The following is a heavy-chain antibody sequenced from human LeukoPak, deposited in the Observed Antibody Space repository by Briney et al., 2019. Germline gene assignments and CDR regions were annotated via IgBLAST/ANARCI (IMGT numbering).Heavy chain of an antibody. CDR2: IYTSGST. V-gene: IGHV4-4*07. J-gene: IGHJ5*02. CDR1: GGSISSYY. Sequence: PSETLSLTCTVSGGSISSYYWSWIRQPAGRGLEWIGRIYTSGSTIYNPSLKSRVTMSVDTSKNQFSLKLSSVTAADTAVYYCARDPDIVVVPAAQRFDPWGQGTLVTVSS. CDR3: ARDPDIVVVPAAQRFDP. D-gene: IGHD2-2*01.